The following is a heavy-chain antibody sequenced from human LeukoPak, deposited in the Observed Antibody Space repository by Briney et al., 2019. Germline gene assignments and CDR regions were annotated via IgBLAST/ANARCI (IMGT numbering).Heavy chain of an antibody. V-gene: IGHV1-2*02. CDR3: ARGPPLYSSGWYIDY. D-gene: IGHD6-19*01. Sequence: ASVKVSCKASGYTFTGYYMHWVRQAPGQGLEWMGWINPNSGGTNYAQKFQGRVTMTRNTSISTAYMELSSLRSEDTAVYYCARGPPLYSSGWYIDYWGQGTLVTVSS. CDR1: GYTFTGYY. CDR2: INPNSGGT. J-gene: IGHJ4*02.